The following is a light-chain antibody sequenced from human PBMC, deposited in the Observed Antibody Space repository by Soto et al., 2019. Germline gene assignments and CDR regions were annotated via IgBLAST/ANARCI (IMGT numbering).Light chain of an antibody. CDR2: YAS. Sequence: IVLTEAPARPSLSPGERVTLSGSASQSVSSYLAWYHQKPGQAPRLLIYYASNRATGIPARFSGSGSGTDFTLTISSLEAEDVAVYCCQQRSDLRFTFGQGTRLDIK. CDR3: QQRSDLRFT. V-gene: IGKV3-11*01. J-gene: IGKJ5*01. CDR1: QSVSSY.